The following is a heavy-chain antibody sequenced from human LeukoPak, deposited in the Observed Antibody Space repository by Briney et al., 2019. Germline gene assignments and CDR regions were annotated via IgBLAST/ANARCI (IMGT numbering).Heavy chain of an antibody. CDR3: ARGTGSGSYPFDY. V-gene: IGHV4-34*01. CDR1: GGSFSGYY. D-gene: IGHD3-10*01. CDR2: INHSGST. J-gene: IGHJ4*02. Sequence: PSETLSLTCAVYGGSFSGYYWSWIRQPPGKGLEWIGEINHSGSTNYNPSLKGRVTISVDTSKNQFSLKVSSVTAADTAVYYCARGTGSGSYPFDYWGQGTLVTVSS.